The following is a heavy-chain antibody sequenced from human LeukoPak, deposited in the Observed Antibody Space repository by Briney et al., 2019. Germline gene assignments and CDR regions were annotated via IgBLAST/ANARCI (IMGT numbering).Heavy chain of an antibody. Sequence: GGSLRLSCAASGFTFSAYWMSWVRQAPGKGLECVAQIKEDGSEKYYVDSVRGRFTISRDNARNSLFLQMDSLGAEDTALYYCARDKGISDIGGSKFDCWGQGTLVTVSS. CDR1: GFTFSAYW. V-gene: IGHV3-7*03. CDR3: ARDKGISDIGGSKFDC. J-gene: IGHJ4*02. D-gene: IGHD4-23*01. CDR2: IKEDGSEK.